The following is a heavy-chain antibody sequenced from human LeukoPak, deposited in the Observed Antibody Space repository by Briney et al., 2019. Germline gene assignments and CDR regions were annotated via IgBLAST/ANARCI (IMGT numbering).Heavy chain of an antibody. D-gene: IGHD5-24*01. CDR1: GYSFSNYW. CDR2: IHPGDSDT. J-gene: IGHJ4*02. Sequence: GESLKISCKASGYSFSNYWIAWVRQMPGKGLEWMGIIHPGDSDTRYSPSFQGQVTISADKSISTAYLQWSSLQVSDTAMYYCAGGNGYNYNYWGQGTLVTVSS. V-gene: IGHV5-51*01. CDR3: AGGNGYNYNY.